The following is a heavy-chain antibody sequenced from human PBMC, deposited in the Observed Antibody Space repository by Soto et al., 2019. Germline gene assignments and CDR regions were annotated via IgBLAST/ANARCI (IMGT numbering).Heavy chain of an antibody. CDR1: GGSFSGYY. Sequence: SETLSLTCAVYGGSFSGYYWSWIRQPPGKGLEWIGEINHSGSTNYNPSLKSRVTISVDTSKNQFSLKLSSVTAADTAVYYCARERGYSYTKGFDPWGQGTLVTVSS. CDR3: ARERGYSYTKGFDP. D-gene: IGHD5-18*01. V-gene: IGHV4-34*01. CDR2: INHSGST. J-gene: IGHJ5*02.